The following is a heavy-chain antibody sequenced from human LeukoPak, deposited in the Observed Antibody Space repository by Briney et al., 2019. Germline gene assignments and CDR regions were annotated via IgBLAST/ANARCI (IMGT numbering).Heavy chain of an antibody. CDR1: GGSISGFY. Sequence: SETLSLTCTVSGGSISGFYLSWIRQTPGKGLERIGYIYYSGTTIYNPSLKSRVTISVDTSKNQFSLKLSSVTAADTAVYYCTRHAPSPYSGNHAFWGQGTLVAVSS. CDR3: TRHAPSPYSGNHAF. D-gene: IGHD1-14*01. V-gene: IGHV4-59*08. J-gene: IGHJ4*02. CDR2: IYYSGTT.